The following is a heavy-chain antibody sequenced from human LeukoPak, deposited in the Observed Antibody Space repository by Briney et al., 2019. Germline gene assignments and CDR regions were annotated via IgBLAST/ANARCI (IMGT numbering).Heavy chain of an antibody. Sequence: SETLSLTCTVSGDSISSYYWSWIRQPAGKGLEWIGRIYTSEKTNYNPSLKSRVTMSVDRSKNQFSLKLSSVTAADTAVYYCARERGYCFDPWGQGMLVTVSS. J-gene: IGHJ5*02. V-gene: IGHV4-4*07. CDR1: GDSISSYY. CDR2: IYTSEKT. CDR3: ARERGYCFDP. D-gene: IGHD3-3*01.